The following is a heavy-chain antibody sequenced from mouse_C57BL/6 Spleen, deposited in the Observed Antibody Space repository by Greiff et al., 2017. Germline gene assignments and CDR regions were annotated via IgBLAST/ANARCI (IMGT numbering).Heavy chain of an antibody. CDR2: INPSSGYT. J-gene: IGHJ2*01. Sequence: QVHVKQSGAELAKPGASVKLSCKASGYTFTSYWMHWVKQRPGQGLEWIGYINPSSGYTKYNQKFKDKATLTADKSSSTAYMQLSSLTYEDSAVYYCAPLLYSNYDYWGQGTTLTVSS. V-gene: IGHV1-7*01. D-gene: IGHD2-5*01. CDR1: GYTFTSYW. CDR3: APLLYSNYDY.